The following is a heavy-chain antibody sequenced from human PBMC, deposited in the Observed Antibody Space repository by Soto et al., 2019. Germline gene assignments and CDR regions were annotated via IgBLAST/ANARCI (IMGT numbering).Heavy chain of an antibody. CDR3: ARSGITMVRGVNYMDV. CDR2: ISSSSSYI. V-gene: IGHV3-21*01. Sequence: GSLRLSCAASGFTFSSYSMNWVRQAPGKGLEWVSSISSSSSYIYYADSVKGRFTISRDNAKNSLYLQMNSLRAEDTAVYYCARSGITMVRGVNYMDVWGKGTTVTVSS. J-gene: IGHJ6*03. D-gene: IGHD3-10*01. CDR1: GFTFSSYS.